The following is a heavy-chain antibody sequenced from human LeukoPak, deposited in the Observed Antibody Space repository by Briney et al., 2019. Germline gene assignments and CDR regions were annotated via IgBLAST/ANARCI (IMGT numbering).Heavy chain of an antibody. Sequence: LGGALRLSCAASGFTFSSFNMHWVRPAPGKGLVWVSRLKSDGSTAMYADSVQGRFTISRDNARNTVHLLMSSLTVEDTGVYYCAREIYGDPVAFDSWGQGALVTVSS. CDR3: AREIYGDPVAFDS. V-gene: IGHV3-74*03. CDR2: LKSDGSTA. J-gene: IGHJ4*02. CDR1: GFTFSSFN. D-gene: IGHD4-17*01.